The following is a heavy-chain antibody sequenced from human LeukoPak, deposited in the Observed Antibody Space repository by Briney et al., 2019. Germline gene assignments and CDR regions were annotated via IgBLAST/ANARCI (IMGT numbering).Heavy chain of an antibody. CDR2: IYYSGNT. V-gene: IGHV4-59*01. Sequence: SETLPLTCTVSGGSISNYYWTWIRQPPGKGLEWIGYIYYSGNTNYNPSLQSRVTISKDTSKNQFSLKLRSVTAADTAVYYCARGAYTSITIFGVVSFDYWGPGTPVSVSS. J-gene: IGHJ4*03. CDR1: GGSISNYY. CDR3: ARGAYTSITIFGVVSFDY. D-gene: IGHD3-3*01.